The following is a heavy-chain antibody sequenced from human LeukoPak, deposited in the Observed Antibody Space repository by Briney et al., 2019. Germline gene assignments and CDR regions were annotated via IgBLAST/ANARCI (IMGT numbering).Heavy chain of an antibody. CDR1: GGSFSGYY. D-gene: IGHD1-26*01. J-gene: IGHJ4*02. CDR2: INHSGST. Sequence: SETLSLTCAVYGGSFSGYYWSWIRQPPGKGLEWIGEINHSGSTNYNPSLKSRVTISVDTSKNQFSLKLSSVTPEDTAVYYCARGVGATTHIDYWGQGTLVTVSS. CDR3: ARGVGATTHIDY. V-gene: IGHV4-34*01.